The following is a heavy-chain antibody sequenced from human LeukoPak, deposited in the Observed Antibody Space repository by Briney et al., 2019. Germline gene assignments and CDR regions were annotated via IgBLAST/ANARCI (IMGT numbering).Heavy chain of an antibody. V-gene: IGHV5-51*01. J-gene: IGHJ4*02. CDR2: IYPGDSDT. D-gene: IGHD6-13*01. Sequence: GESLKISCKGSGYSFTSYWIGWVRQMPGKGLEWMGIIYPGDSDTRYNPSFQGQVTISADKSINTAYLQWSSLKASDTAMYYCARRKLAATVPHFDYWGQGTLVTVSS. CDR3: ARRKLAATVPHFDY. CDR1: GYSFTSYW.